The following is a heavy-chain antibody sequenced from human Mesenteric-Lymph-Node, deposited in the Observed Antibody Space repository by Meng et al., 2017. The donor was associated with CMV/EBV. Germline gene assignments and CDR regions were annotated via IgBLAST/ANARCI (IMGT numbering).Heavy chain of an antibody. D-gene: IGHD6-13*01. V-gene: IGHV4-34*01. CDR3: ASHIASAGSYWYFDL. CDR2: INHSGST. CDR1: GGAFSGYY. J-gene: IGHJ2*01. Sequence: VYGGAFSGYYWSWIRQPPGKGLEWIGEINHSGSTNYNPSLKSRVTISVDTSKNQFSLKLNSVTAADTAVYYCASHIASAGSYWYFDLWTRGTLVTVSS.